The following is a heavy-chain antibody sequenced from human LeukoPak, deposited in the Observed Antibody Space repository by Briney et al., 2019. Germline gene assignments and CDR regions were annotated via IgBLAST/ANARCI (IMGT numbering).Heavy chain of an antibody. Sequence: SVKDSCKASGGTFSSYAISWVRQAPGQGLEWMGGIIPIFGTANYAQKFQGRVTITADESTSTAYMELSSLRSEDTAVYYCARDGAIDYDSSGYLSYWGQGTLVTVSS. CDR2: IIPIFGTA. V-gene: IGHV1-69*13. D-gene: IGHD3-22*01. CDR1: GGTFSSYA. CDR3: ARDGAIDYDSSGYLSY. J-gene: IGHJ4*02.